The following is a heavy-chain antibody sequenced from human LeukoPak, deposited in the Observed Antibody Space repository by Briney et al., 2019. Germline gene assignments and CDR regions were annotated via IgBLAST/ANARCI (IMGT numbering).Heavy chain of an antibody. Sequence: GGSLRLSCAASGFNFRTYWMYWVRQVPGKGLVWVSGIKGDASSTTYADSVKGRFTISRDNAKNTVYLQMNSLRVEDTALYYCARDLRVGGGGQEPLVTVS. V-gene: IGHV3-74*01. J-gene: IGHJ4*02. D-gene: IGHD3-16*01. CDR3: ARDLRVGG. CDR1: GFNFRTYW. CDR2: IKGDASST.